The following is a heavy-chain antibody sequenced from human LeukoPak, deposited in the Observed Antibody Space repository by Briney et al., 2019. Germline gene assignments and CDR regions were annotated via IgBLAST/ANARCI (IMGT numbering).Heavy chain of an antibody. V-gene: IGHV1-3*01. D-gene: IGHD3-22*01. J-gene: IGHJ4*02. CDR3: ARDASRYYYDSSGYYFVY. CDR1: GYTFTSYA. Sequence: ASVKVSCKASGYTFTSYAMHWVRQAPGQRLEWMGWINAGNGNTKYSQKFQGRVTITRDTSASTAYMELSSLRSEDTAVYYRARDASRYYYDSSGYYFVYWGQGTLVTVSS. CDR2: INAGNGNT.